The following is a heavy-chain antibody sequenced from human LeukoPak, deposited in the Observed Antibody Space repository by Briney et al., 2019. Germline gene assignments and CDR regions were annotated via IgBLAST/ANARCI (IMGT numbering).Heavy chain of an antibody. CDR2: IYTSGST. CDR1: GGSISSYY. J-gene: IGHJ3*02. D-gene: IGHD3-3*01. Sequence: PSETLSLTCTVSGGSISSYYWSWIRQPAGKGLEWIGRIYTSGSTNYNPSLKSRVTMSVDTSKNQFSLKLSPVTAADTAVYYCASGIYDFWSGHDAFDIWGQGTMVTVSS. CDR3: ASGIYDFWSGHDAFDI. V-gene: IGHV4-4*07.